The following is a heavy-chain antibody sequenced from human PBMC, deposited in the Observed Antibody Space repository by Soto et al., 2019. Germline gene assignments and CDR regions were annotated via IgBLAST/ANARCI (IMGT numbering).Heavy chain of an antibody. CDR3: AAGITIFGVVMSVGDY. CDR1: GFTFTSSA. Sequence: ASVKVSCKASGFTFTSSALQWVRQARGQRLEWIGWIVVGSGNTNYAQKFQERVTITRDMSTSTAYMELSSLRSEDTAVYYCAAGITIFGVVMSVGDYWGKGTLVTVSS. V-gene: IGHV1-58*01. D-gene: IGHD3-3*01. CDR2: IVVGSGNT. J-gene: IGHJ4*02.